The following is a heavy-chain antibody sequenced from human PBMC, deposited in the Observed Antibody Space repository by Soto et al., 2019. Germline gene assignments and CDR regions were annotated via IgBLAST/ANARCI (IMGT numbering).Heavy chain of an antibody. V-gene: IGHV3-15*01. CDR3: TTMGGGDIFFFMSSYYFDY. J-gene: IGHJ4*02. CDR1: GFTFSNAW. CDR2: IKSKTDGGTT. Sequence: GGSLRLSCAASGFTFSNAWMSWVRQAPGKGLEWVGRIKSKTDGGTTDYAAPVKGSITISRDDSKNTLYLQMNSLKTEDTAVYYCTTMGGGDIFFFMSSYYFDYWGQGTLVTVSS. D-gene: IGHD2-21*01.